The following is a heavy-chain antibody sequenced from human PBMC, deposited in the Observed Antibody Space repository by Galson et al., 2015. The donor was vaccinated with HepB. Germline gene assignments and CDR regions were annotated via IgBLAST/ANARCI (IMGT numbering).Heavy chain of an antibody. CDR1: GFTFSSYS. J-gene: IGHJ6*02. Sequence: SLRLSCAASGFTFSSYSMNWVRQAPGKGLEWVSYITSSSSYIYDADSVKGQFTISRDNDKNSLYLQMNSLRAEDTAVYYCARVLKKDMGVWGQGTTVTVSS. CDR2: ITSSSSYI. V-gene: IGHV3-21*01. CDR3: ARVLKKDMGV.